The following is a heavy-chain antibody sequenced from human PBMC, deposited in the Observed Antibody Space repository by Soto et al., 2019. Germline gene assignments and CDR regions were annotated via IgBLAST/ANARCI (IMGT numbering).Heavy chain of an antibody. Sequence: QITLKESGPTLVKPTQTLTLTCTYSGFSRSTRGLGVGWIRQPPGKALEWLALIYWDDDKRYSPSLKTRLTITKATSKIQVGLTMTNMDPVDTATYSCAHIGVSRWFDFWGQGTLVTVSS. CDR2: IYWDDDK. CDR1: GFSRSTRGLG. V-gene: IGHV2-5*02. D-gene: IGHD6-13*01. J-gene: IGHJ4*02. CDR3: AHIGVSRWFDF.